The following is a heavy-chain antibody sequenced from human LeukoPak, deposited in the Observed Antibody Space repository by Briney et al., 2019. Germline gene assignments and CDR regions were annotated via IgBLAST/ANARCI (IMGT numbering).Heavy chain of an antibody. Sequence: PGESLRLSCADSGFTFSSYWMHWVRQAPGKGLVWISRINSDGSTTNYADSVKGRFTISRDNAKSTLYLQMNSLRAEDTAMYYCARGSAVTGVHWGQGTLVTVSS. D-gene: IGHD1-14*01. CDR1: GFTFSSYW. V-gene: IGHV3-74*01. J-gene: IGHJ4*02. CDR2: INSDGSTT. CDR3: ARGSAVTGVH.